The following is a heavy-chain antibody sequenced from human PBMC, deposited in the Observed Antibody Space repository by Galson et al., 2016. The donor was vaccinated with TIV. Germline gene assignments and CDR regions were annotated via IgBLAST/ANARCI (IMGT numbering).Heavy chain of an antibody. V-gene: IGHV3-7*01. Sequence: SLRLSCAASGFTFSDYWMHWVRQTPGKGLEWVANIKQDGSEKYYVDSVKGRFTISRDNAKSSLFLQMNSLRAEETAVYYCARRYFDLWGRGTLVTVSS. CDR3: ARRYFDL. CDR1: GFTFSDYW. CDR2: IKQDGSEK. J-gene: IGHJ2*01.